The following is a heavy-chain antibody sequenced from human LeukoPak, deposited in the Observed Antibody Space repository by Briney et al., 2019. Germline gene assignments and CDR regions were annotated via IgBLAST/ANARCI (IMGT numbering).Heavy chain of an antibody. CDR3: AKALGGSGSYRNWFDP. J-gene: IGHJ5*02. V-gene: IGHV3-23*01. CDR2: ISGSGGTT. Sequence: GGSLRLSCAASGFTFSSSAMSWVRQVPGKGLEWVSSISGSGGTTYYAESVKGRITISRDNSKNTLYLQMNSLRAEDTAIYYCAKALGGSGSYRNWFDPWGQGTLVTVSS. D-gene: IGHD1-26*01. CDR1: GFTFSSSA.